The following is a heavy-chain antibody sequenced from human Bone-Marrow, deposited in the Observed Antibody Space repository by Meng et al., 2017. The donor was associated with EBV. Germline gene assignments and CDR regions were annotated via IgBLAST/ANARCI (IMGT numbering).Heavy chain of an antibody. Sequence: VQLVQSGAEVKKPGSSGKVSCKTSGGTLRSDAVSWVRQAPGQGLEWMGGLIPMSDAPHYAQKFQGRVTIIADESTSTHYMDLSGLRSEDTAVYYCASESGRGFTPDYWGQGTLVTVSS. J-gene: IGHJ4*02. V-gene: IGHV1-69*01. CDR1: GGTLRSDA. CDR3: ASESGRGFTPDY. D-gene: IGHD3-10*01. CDR2: LIPMSDAP.